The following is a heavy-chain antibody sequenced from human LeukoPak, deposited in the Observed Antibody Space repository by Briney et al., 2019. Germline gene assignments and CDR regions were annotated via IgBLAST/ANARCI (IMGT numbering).Heavy chain of an antibody. CDR1: GFTFSSYG. Sequence: GGSLRLSCAASGFTFSSYGMSWVRQAPGKGLEWVSAISGSGGSTYYADSVKGRFTISRGNSKNTLYLQMNSLRAEDTAVYYCAREAPGDSGSYLGGGWFDPWGQGTLVTVSS. J-gene: IGHJ5*02. V-gene: IGHV3-23*01. D-gene: IGHD1-26*01. CDR2: ISGSGGST. CDR3: AREAPGDSGSYLGGGWFDP.